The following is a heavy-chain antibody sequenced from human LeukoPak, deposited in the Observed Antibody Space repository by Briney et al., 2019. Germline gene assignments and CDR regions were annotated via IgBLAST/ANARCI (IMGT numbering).Heavy chain of an antibody. D-gene: IGHD1-26*01. CDR1: GGSISSYY. J-gene: IGHJ4*02. V-gene: IGHV4-59*08. CDR3: TRGGELMNF. Sequence: SETLSLTCTVSGGSISSYYWSWIRQPPGKGLEWIGYIYYSGSTNYNPPLKSRVTISIDASKNQFSLRLSSVTAADTAVYYCTRGGELMNFWGQGTLVTVSS. CDR2: IYYSGST.